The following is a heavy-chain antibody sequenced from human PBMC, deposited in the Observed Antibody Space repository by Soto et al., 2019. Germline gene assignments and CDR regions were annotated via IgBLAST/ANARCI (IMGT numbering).Heavy chain of an antibody. CDR1: GFTFSSSA. CDR2: IVVGSGNT. J-gene: IGHJ3*02. CDR3: ARDRGTYDAFDI. D-gene: IGHD3-10*01. V-gene: IGHV1-58*01. Sequence: SVKVSCKASGFTFSSSAVQWVRQARGQRLEWIGKIVVGSGNTNYAQKFQERVTITRDMSTSTAYMELSSLRSEDTAFYYCARDRGTYDAFDIWGQGTMVTVSS.